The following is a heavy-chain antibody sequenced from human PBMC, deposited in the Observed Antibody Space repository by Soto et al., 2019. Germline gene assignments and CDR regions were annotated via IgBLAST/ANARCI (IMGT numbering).Heavy chain of an antibody. CDR3: AQNYAFWSGGSYFDY. Sequence: SGPTLVNPTQTLTLTCTFSGFSLSTSGVGVGWIRQPPGKALEWLALIYWNDDKRYSPSLKSRLTITKDTSKNQVVLTMTNMDPVDTATHYCAQNYAFWSGGSYFDYCGQGTMVTV. V-gene: IGHV2-5*01. D-gene: IGHD3-3*01. J-gene: IGHJ4*02. CDR2: IYWNDDK. CDR1: GFSLSTSGVG.